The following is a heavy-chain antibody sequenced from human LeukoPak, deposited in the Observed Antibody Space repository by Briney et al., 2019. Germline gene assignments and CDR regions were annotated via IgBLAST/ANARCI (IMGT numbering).Heavy chain of an antibody. D-gene: IGHD1-26*01. J-gene: IGHJ4*02. CDR3: ARGLVGSTSVYFDY. Sequence: KPGGSLRLSCAVSGFTFSTYSMNWVRQAPGRGLEWVSSISSGSNYIYEADSVKGRFTISRDNAKKSLYLQMNSLRAEDTADYYCARGLVGSTSVYFDYWGQGTLVTVSS. CDR2: ISSGSNYI. V-gene: IGHV3-21*01. CDR1: GFTFSTYS.